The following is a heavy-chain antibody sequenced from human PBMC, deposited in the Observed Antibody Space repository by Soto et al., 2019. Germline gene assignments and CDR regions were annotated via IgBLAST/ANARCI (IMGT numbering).Heavy chain of an antibody. J-gene: IGHJ5*02. Sequence: AAVKVSCKASGYTFTGYYMHWVRQAPGQGLEWMGWINPNSGGTNYAQKFQGRVTMTRDTSISTAYMELSRLRSDDTAVYYCARARRVVVRFDPWGQGTLVTVSS. D-gene: IGHD2-2*01. V-gene: IGHV1-2*02. CDR3: ARARRVVVRFDP. CDR2: INPNSGGT. CDR1: GYTFTGYY.